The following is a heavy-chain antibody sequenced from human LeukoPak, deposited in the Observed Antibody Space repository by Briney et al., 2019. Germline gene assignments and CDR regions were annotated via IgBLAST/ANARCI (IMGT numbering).Heavy chain of an antibody. J-gene: IGHJ5*02. V-gene: IGHV1-18*01. D-gene: IGHD3-10*01. Sequence: ASVKVSCKASGYTFTRYGISRVRQAPGQGLEWMGWISGYNGNTNYAEKLQGRVTMTTDTSTSTVYMELRSLRSDDTAVYYCARDSLYYGSGSYLGFDPWGQGTLVTVSS. CDR3: ARDSLYYGSGSYLGFDP. CDR1: GYTFTRYG. CDR2: ISGYNGNT.